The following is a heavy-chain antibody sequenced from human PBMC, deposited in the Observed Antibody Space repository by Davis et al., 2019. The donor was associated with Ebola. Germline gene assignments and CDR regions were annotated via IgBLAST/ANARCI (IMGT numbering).Heavy chain of an antibody. J-gene: IGHJ6*02. CDR1: GFTLSNYW. V-gene: IGHV3-74*01. CDR3: VRDPGVLRFLEWSAYYNMDI. Sequence: GESLKIPCAASGFTLSNYWMYRVRQVPGKGLMWVSRIDSDGTNRKYADSVKGRFTISRDNAKNTLYLQMNSLTAEDTAVYYCVRDPGVLRFLEWSAYYNMDIWGQGTTVTVSS. D-gene: IGHD3-3*01. CDR2: IDSDGTNR.